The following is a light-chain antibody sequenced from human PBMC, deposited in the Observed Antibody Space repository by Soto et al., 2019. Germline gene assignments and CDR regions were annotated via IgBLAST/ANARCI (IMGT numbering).Light chain of an antibody. V-gene: IGLV2-14*01. CDR3: NSYTSSSTYV. CDR1: TSDVGRYNY. CDR2: DVS. J-gene: IGLJ1*01. Sequence: QSALTQPASVSGSPGQSITISCTGTTSDVGRYNYVSWYQQHPGKAPKLIIYDVSNRPSGVSNRFSGSKSGNTASLTISGLQYEDEADYYCNSYTSSSTYVFGTGTKVTVL.